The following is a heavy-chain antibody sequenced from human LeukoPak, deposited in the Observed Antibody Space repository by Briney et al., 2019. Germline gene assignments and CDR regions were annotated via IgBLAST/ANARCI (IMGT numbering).Heavy chain of an antibody. V-gene: IGHV3-66*01. Sequence: GGSLRLSCAASGFTVSSNYMSWVRQAPGKGLEWVSVIYSGGSTYYADSVKGRFTISRDNAKNSLYLQMNSLRAEDTAVYYCARGGGGYFHYWYFDLWGRGTLVTVSS. D-gene: IGHD2-21*01. CDR2: IYSGGST. CDR1: GFTVSSNY. J-gene: IGHJ2*01. CDR3: ARGGGGYFHYWYFDL.